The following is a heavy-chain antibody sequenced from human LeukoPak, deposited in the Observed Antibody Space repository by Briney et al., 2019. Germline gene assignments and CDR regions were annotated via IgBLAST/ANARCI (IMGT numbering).Heavy chain of an antibody. D-gene: IGHD3-3*01. CDR3: ARGHEWLRVFDY. Sequence: SETLSLTCTVSGGSVSSGTYYWSWIRQPPGKGLESIGYIYYSGSTNYNPSLKSRVTISVDTSKNQFSLKLSSVTAADTAVYYCARGHEWLRVFDYWGQGTLVTVSS. CDR2: IYYSGST. CDR1: GGSVSSGTYY. J-gene: IGHJ4*02. V-gene: IGHV4-61*01.